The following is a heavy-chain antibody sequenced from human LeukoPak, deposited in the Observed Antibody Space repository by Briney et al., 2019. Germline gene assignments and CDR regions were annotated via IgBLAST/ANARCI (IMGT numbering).Heavy chain of an antibody. CDR3: ARDVAPGGDY. V-gene: IGHV3-21*01. D-gene: IGHD3-10*01. J-gene: IGHJ4*02. CDR1: GFTFSSYS. CDR2: ISSSSSYI. Sequence: PGGSLRLSWAASGFTFSSYSMNWVRQAPGKGLEWVSSISSSSSYIYYADSVKGRFTISRDNAKNSLYLQMSSLRAEDTAVYYCARDVAPGGDYWGQGTLVTVSS.